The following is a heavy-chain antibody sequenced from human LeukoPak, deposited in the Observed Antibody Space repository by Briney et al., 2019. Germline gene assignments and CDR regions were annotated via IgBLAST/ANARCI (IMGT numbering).Heavy chain of an antibody. D-gene: IGHD6-19*01. V-gene: IGHV1-69*04. CDR3: ARVPVAVPYKDYFDF. CDR1: GYTFIGYY. J-gene: IGHJ4*02. CDR2: IIPILDIT. Sequence: GASVKVSCKASGYTFIGYYMHWVRQAPGQGLEWMGRIIPILDITDYAQKFQGRFAITADKSTSTAYMELRSLRSEDTAVYFCARVPVAVPYKDYFDFWGQGTQITVSS.